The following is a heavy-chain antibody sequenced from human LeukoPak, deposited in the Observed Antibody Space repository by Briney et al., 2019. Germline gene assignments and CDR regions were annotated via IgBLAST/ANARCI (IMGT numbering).Heavy chain of an antibody. CDR3: ARLGAGPTYYDFWSGYSSFYFDY. Sequence: SETLSLTCTVSGGSTSSGNYYWGWIRQPPGKGLEWIGGISSSGNTYYNPSLKSRITISIDTSKNHFPLKLSSVSAADTAVYYCARLGAGPTYYDFWSGYSSFYFDYWGQGTLVTVSS. CDR1: GGSTSSGNYY. D-gene: IGHD3-3*01. V-gene: IGHV4-39*02. J-gene: IGHJ4*02. CDR2: ISSSGNT.